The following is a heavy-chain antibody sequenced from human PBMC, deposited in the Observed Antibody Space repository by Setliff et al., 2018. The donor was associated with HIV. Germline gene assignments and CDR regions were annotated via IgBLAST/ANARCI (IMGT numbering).Heavy chain of an antibody. CDR1: GAPIRSYY. J-gene: IGHJ3*01. CDR2: LYYSGST. Sequence: SETLSLTCIVSGAPIRSYYWAWIRQSPGRGLQYLGHLYYSGSTNYNPSLKSRITMSMDTSKNQFSLQLSSVTAADTAVYYCARIPWVATLWGGAFDLWGYGTMVTVSS. CDR3: ARIPWVATLWGGAFDL. D-gene: IGHD5-12*01. V-gene: IGHV4-59*01.